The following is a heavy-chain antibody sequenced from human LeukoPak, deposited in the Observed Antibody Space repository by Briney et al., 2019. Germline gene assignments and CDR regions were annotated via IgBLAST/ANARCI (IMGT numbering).Heavy chain of an antibody. CDR1: GFTFSSYW. D-gene: IGHD2-2*02. V-gene: IGHV3-48*01. CDR2: ISSSSSTI. J-gene: IGHJ3*02. Sequence: PGGSLRLSCAASGFTFSSYWMSWVRQAPGKGLEWVSYISSSSSTIYYADSVKGRFTISRDNAKNSLYLQMNSLRAEDTAVYYCARDLYGAFDIWGQGTMVTVSS. CDR3: ARDLYGAFDI.